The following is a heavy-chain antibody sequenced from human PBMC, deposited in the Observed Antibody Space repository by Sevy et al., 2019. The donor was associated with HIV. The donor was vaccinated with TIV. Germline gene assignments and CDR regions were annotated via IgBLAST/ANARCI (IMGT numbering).Heavy chain of an antibody. CDR1: GFTFSDYY. D-gene: IGHD2-2*01. CDR2: ISGRSSYI. V-gene: IGHV3-21*01. Sequence: GGSLRLSCAASGFTFSDYYMNWVRQAPGKGLEWVSSISGRSSYIHYADWMRGRFTISRDNAKNSLYLQMNSLRVDDTAVYFCARDGGCSSTSCLLYFDSWGQGALVTVSS. J-gene: IGHJ4*02. CDR3: ARDGGCSSTSCLLYFDS.